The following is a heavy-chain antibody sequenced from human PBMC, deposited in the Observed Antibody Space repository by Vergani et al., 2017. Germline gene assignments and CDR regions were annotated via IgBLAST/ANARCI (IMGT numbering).Heavy chain of an antibody. D-gene: IGHD3-22*01. CDR3: ARLSYDTTPYLQGGYDC. J-gene: IGHJ4*02. CDR1: GFRFSSYG. V-gene: IGHV3-23*01. CDR2: ISARYPST. Sequence: EVQLLESGGGLVQPGGSLRLSCAASGFRFSSYGMNWVRQAPGKGLEWVSAISARYPSTYYADSVKGRFTISRDNSKNMLYLQMNSLRAEDTAVYYCARLSYDTTPYLQGGYDCWGQGTLVSVSS.